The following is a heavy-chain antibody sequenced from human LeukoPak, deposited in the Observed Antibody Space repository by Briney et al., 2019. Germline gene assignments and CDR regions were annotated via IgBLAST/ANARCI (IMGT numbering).Heavy chain of an antibody. Sequence: GASVNVSCKASGYTFTSYGISWVRQAPGQGLEWMGWISAYNGNTNYAQKLQGRVTMTTDTSTSTAYMELRSLRSDDTAVYYCARGHNDYYYYYGMDVWGQGTTVTVSS. CDR1: GYTFTSYG. CDR2: ISAYNGNT. D-gene: IGHD1-1*01. V-gene: IGHV1-18*01. CDR3: ARGHNDYYYYYGMDV. J-gene: IGHJ6*02.